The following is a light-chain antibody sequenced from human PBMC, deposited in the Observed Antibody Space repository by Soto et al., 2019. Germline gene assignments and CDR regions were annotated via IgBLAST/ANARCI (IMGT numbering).Light chain of an antibody. Sequence: QSALTQPASVSGSPGQSIAISCTGTSSDVGGYDYVSWYRQHPGKAPKLMIYDVSNRPSGVSNRFSGSKSDNTASLTISGLQAEDEADYSFSSYTSSSTYVFGTGTKVTVL. CDR3: SSYTSSSTYV. CDR1: SSDVGGYDY. V-gene: IGLV2-14*03. CDR2: DVS. J-gene: IGLJ1*01.